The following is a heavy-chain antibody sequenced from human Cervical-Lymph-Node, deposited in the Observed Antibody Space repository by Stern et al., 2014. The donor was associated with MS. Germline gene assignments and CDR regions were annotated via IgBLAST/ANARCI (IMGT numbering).Heavy chain of an antibody. J-gene: IGHJ4*02. Sequence: QLVQSEAEVKKPGSSVKVSCKVSGASFSTNAISWVRQAPGQGLEWMGAIVSIFDKANYAQRFRGRVTITADESTSTAYLDLSSLRSGDTAVYFCTREHHGGNFASWGQGTLVTVSS. V-gene: IGHV1-69*01. CDR2: IVSIFDKA. CDR1: GASFSTNA. CDR3: TREHHGGNFAS. D-gene: IGHD4-23*01.